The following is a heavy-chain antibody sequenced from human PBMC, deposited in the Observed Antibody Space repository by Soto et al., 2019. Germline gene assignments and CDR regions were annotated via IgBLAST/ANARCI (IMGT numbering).Heavy chain of an antibody. CDR1: GGTFSSYA. J-gene: IGHJ3*02. Sequence: ASVKVSCKASGGTFSSYAISWVRQAPGQGLEWMGGISPIFGTANYAQKFQGRVTITADKSTSTAYMEQSSLRTEDTAVYYCARSIVVVVATDAFDICGQGTMVTVSS. V-gene: IGHV1-69*06. CDR2: ISPIFGTA. D-gene: IGHD2-15*01. CDR3: ARSIVVVVATDAFDI.